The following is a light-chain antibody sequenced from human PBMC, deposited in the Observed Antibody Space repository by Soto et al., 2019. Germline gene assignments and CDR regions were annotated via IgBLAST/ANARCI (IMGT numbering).Light chain of an antibody. Sequence: DIQVTQSPSSLSASVGDRVTITCRASQSISSYLNWYQQKPGKAPKLLIYAASSLQSGVPSRFSGSGSGTDFTLTISSXQPEDFATYYCQQSYSTPVTFGQGTKVDIK. J-gene: IGKJ1*01. CDR3: QQSYSTPVT. V-gene: IGKV1-39*01. CDR1: QSISSY. CDR2: AAS.